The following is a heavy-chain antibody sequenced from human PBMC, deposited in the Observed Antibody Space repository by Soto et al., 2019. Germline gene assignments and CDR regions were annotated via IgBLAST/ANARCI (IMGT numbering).Heavy chain of an antibody. V-gene: IGHV6-1*01. D-gene: IGHD3-10*01. CDR2: TYYKSKWNN. J-gene: IGHJ6*02. Sequence: PSQTLSLTCAISGDSVSSNSAAWNWIGQSPSRGLEWLGRTYYKSKWNNDYALSVKSRITTNPDTSKNQFSLHLYSVTPEDTAVYYCTGITWFRGMDVWGQGTPVTVSS. CDR3: TGITWFRGMDV. CDR1: GDSVSSNSAA.